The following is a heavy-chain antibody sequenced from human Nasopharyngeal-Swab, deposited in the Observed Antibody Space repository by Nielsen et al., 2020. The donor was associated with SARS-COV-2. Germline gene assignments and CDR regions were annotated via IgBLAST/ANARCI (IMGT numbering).Heavy chain of an antibody. D-gene: IGHD4-17*01. CDR3: PRQTTMATDWGGYYFDGLDV. CDR1: GGSISSNTSY. V-gene: IGHV4-39*01. J-gene: IGHJ6*02. CDR2: TYYSGSA. Sequence: SDPLSPTCTVSGGSISSNTSYWGWIRQPPGKGLEFIGTTYYSGSAYYNPSLKSPVTISVDTSKNQFSLKLNSVTAADTAPYDCPRQTTMATDWGGYYFDGLDVWGQGTTVTVSS.